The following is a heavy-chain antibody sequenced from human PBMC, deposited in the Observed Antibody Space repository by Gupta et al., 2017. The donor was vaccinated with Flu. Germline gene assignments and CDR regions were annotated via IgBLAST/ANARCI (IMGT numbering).Heavy chain of an antibody. V-gene: IGHV4-34*01. CDR1: GGSFSGYY. Sequence: QVQLQQWGAGLLKPSETLSLTCAVYGGSFSGYYWSWIRQPPGKGLEWIGEINHSGSTNYNPSLKSRVTISVDTSKNQFSLKLSSVTAADTAVYYCARGATQLERRFWYWGQGTLVTVSS. CDR2: INHSGST. D-gene: IGHD1-1*01. J-gene: IGHJ4*02. CDR3: ARGATQLERRFWY.